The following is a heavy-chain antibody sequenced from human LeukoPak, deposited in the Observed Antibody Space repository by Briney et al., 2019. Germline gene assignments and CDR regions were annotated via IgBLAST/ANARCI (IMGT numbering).Heavy chain of an antibody. J-gene: IGHJ6*03. V-gene: IGHV4-34*01. Sequence: KPSETLSLTCAVYGGSFSGYHWTWIRQSPGKGLEWMGDIDPSGSTYYNPSLKSRLTISVDTSKNKFSLKLRSVTAADTAVYYCARGRHDFTMIVVVMTSVSYYLDVWGKGTTVTVS. CDR2: IDPSGST. CDR3: ARGRHDFTMIVVVMTSVSYYLDV. D-gene: IGHD3-22*01. CDR1: GGSFSGYH.